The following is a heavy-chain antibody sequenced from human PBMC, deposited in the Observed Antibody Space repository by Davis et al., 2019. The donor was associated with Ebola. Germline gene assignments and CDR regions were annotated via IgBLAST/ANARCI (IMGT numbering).Heavy chain of an antibody. CDR3: TTLDIVVVPAPNGGYYYGMDV. J-gene: IGHJ6*02. D-gene: IGHD2-2*01. Sequence: GGSLRLSCAASGFTFSNAWMNWVRQAPGKGLEWVGRIKSKTDGGTTDYAAPVKGRFTISRDDSKNTLYLQMNSLKTEDTAVYYCTTLDIVVVPAPNGGYYYGMDVWGQGTTVTVSS. CDR2: IKSKTDGGTT. CDR1: GFTFSNAW. V-gene: IGHV3-15*07.